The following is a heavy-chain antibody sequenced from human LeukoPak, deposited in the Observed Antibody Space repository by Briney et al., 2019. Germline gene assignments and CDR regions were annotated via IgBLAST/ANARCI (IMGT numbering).Heavy chain of an antibody. CDR1: GFTFSHFA. D-gene: IGHD3-10*01. Sequence: WGSLRLSCGVSGFTFSHFAMSWVRQAPGKGLQWVSTISGSGNKTYDADFVKGRFTISRDNSKNTLYLQMTGLRAEDTAVYYCAKLKRVGIAPFDDWGQGILVTASS. CDR2: ISGSGNKT. V-gene: IGHV3-23*01. CDR3: AKLKRVGIAPFDD. J-gene: IGHJ4*02.